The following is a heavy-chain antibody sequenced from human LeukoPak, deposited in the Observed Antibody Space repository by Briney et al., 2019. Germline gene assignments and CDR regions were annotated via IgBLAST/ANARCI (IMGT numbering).Heavy chain of an antibody. V-gene: IGHV3-33*06. D-gene: IGHD3-3*01. CDR2: IWYDGSNK. Sequence: QTGGSLRLSCAASGFTFSSYGMHWVRQAPGKGLEWVAVIWYDGSNKYYADSVKGRFTISRDNSKNTLYLQMNSLRAEDTAVYYCAKGFWSGYYTQDYYYYMDVWGKGTTVTVSS. CDR1: GFTFSSYG. J-gene: IGHJ6*03. CDR3: AKGFWSGYYTQDYYYYMDV.